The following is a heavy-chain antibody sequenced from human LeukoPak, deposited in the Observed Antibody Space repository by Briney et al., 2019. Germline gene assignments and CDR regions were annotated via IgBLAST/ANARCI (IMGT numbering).Heavy chain of an antibody. V-gene: IGHV3-66*01. J-gene: IGHJ3*02. CDR3: ARSYPRRDIVVVVAAPGAFDI. CDR1: GFTVSSNY. CDR2: IYSGGST. D-gene: IGHD2-15*01. Sequence: GGSLRLSCAASGFTVSSNYMSWVRQAPGKGLEWVSVIYSGGSTYYADSVKGRFTISRDNSKNTLYLQMNSLRAEDTAVYYCARSYPRRDIVVVVAAPGAFDIWGQGTMVTVSS.